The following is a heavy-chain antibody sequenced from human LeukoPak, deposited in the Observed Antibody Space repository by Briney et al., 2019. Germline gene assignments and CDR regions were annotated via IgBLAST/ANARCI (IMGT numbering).Heavy chain of an antibody. CDR2: FYTSGST. CDR1: GGSISSGSYY. J-gene: IGHJ4*02. CDR3: ARGSVSIEY. V-gene: IGHV4-61*02. D-gene: IGHD6-25*01. Sequence: SETLSLTSTVSGGSISSGSYYWSWIRQPAGKGLEWIGRFYTSGSTNYNPSLKSRVTISVDTSKNQFSLKVSSVTAADTAVYYCARGSVSIEYWGQGTLVTVSS.